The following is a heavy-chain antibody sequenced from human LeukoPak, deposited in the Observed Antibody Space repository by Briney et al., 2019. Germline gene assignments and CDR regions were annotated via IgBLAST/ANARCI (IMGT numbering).Heavy chain of an antibody. CDR2: ISYDGSNK. V-gene: IGHV3-30*03. CDR1: GFTFSSYG. Sequence: GGSLRLSCAASGFTFSSYGMHWVRQAPGKGLEWVAVISYDGSNKYYADSVKGRFTISRDNSKNTLYLQMNSLRAEDTAVYYCVSDSSGYYYRGYFDYWGREPWSPSPQ. J-gene: IGHJ4*02. CDR3: VSDSSGYYYRGYFDY. D-gene: IGHD3-22*01.